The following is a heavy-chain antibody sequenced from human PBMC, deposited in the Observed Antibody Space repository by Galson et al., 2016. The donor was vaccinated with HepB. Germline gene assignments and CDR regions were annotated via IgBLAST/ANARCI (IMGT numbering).Heavy chain of an antibody. Sequence: SLRLSCAASGFTLSDYWMAWVRQAPGRGLEWISYIAGSGRPIYYADSVKGRFTISRDNAKNSLYLQMNSLRAEDTAVYYCAGGGGFSVGAYFDSWGQGTLVTVSS. CDR3: AGGGGFSVGAYFDS. CDR1: GFTLSDYW. V-gene: IGHV3-11*01. J-gene: IGHJ4*02. D-gene: IGHD3-16*01. CDR2: IAGSGRPI.